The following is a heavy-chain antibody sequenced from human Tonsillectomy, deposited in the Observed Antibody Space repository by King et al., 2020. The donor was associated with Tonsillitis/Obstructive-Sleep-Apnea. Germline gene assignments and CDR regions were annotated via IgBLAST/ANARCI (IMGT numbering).Heavy chain of an antibody. CDR3: ARHNYHNGDWFDP. J-gene: IGHJ5*02. V-gene: IGHV4-39*01. CDR2: FYYSGST. CDR1: GGSISSRSYY. Sequence: QLQESGPGLVKPSETLALTCTVSGGSISSRSYYWGWIRQPPGKGLEWIGSFYYSGSTYNNPSLKSRVTIFVDTSKNQFSLNLSSVTAADTAVYYCARHNYHNGDWFDPWGQGTLVTVSS. D-gene: IGHD3-10*01.